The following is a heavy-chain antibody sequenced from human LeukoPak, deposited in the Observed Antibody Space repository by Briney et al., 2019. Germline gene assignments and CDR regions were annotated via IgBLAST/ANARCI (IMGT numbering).Heavy chain of an antibody. J-gene: IGHJ4*02. Sequence: PSETLSLTCSVSGGSISSYSWSWIRQPAGKGLDWIGRIFSSGSSKYNPSLKSRVIMSVDTSKNQFSLKLTSVTAADTAVYYCAAVGKGYDYVYWGQGTLVTVSS. CDR1: GGSISSYS. CDR2: IFSSGSS. V-gene: IGHV4-4*07. CDR3: AAVGKGYDYVY. D-gene: IGHD5-12*01.